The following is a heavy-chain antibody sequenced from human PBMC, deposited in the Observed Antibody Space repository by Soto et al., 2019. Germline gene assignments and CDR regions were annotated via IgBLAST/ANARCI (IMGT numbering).Heavy chain of an antibody. D-gene: IGHD4-17*01. V-gene: IGHV4-59*01. CDR3: ARDHGDYLSPFDVWAPHV. CDR1: GGSISSYY. Sequence: SETLSLTCTVSGGSISSYYWSWIRQPPGKGLEWIGYIYYSGSTNYNPSLKSRVTISVDTSKNQFSLKLSSVTAADTAVYYCARDHGDYLSPFDVWAPHVWGQGTTVTVSS. J-gene: IGHJ6*02. CDR2: IYYSGST.